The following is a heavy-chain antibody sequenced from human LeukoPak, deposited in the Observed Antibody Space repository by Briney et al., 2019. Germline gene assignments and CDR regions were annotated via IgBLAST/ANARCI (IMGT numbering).Heavy chain of an antibody. J-gene: IGHJ6*03. Sequence: PGGSLRLSCAASGFIFSSYSMYWVRQAPGKGLEWVSYISSSSSTIYYADSVKGRFTISRDNAKNSLYLQMNSLRAEDTAVYYCARDRPYCSSTSCYYMDVWGKGTTVTVSS. V-gene: IGHV3-48*01. CDR3: ARDRPYCSSTSCYYMDV. D-gene: IGHD2-2*01. CDR2: ISSSSSTI. CDR1: GFIFSSYS.